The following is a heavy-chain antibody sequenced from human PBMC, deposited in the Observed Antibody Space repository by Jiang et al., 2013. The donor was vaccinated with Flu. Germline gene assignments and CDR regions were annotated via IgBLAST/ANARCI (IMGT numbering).Heavy chain of an antibody. CDR2: ITRFGTS. D-gene: IGHD4-17*01. J-gene: IGHJ2*01. CDR3: VRLRGYGDSWWYFDL. CDR1: GGSFSGYY. V-gene: IGHV4-34*01. Sequence: GLVKPSETLSLTCAVYGGSFSGYYWSWIRKPPGRGLEWVGEITRFGTSNYHPSLKSRVTMSLDTSKNQFSLKLSSLTAADTAIYYCVRLRGYGDSWWYFDLWGRGTLVTVSS.